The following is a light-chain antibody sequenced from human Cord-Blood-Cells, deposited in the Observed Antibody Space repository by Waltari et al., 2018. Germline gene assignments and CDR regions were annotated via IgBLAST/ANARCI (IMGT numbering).Light chain of an antibody. V-gene: IGLV1-47*01. Sequence: QSVLTQPPSASGTPGQRVTISCSGSSSNIGSNYVYWYQQLPGTAPKLLIYRNNRRPSGVPGRFSGSKAGTSASLAISGLRSEDEADYYCAAWDDSLSGPVWVFGGGTKLTVL. CDR2: RNN. CDR3: AAWDDSLSGPVWV. CDR1: SSNIGSNY. J-gene: IGLJ3*02.